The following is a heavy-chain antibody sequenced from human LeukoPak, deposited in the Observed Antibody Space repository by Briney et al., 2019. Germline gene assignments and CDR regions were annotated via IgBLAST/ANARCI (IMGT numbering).Heavy chain of an antibody. D-gene: IGHD2-2*01. CDR1: GFTFSSYW. CDR2: IKQDGSGK. J-gene: IGHJ5*02. V-gene: IGHV3-7*01. Sequence: GGSLRLSCAASGFTFSSYWMSWVRQAPGKGLEWVANIKQDGSGKYYVDSVKGRFTISRDNAKNSLYLQMNSLRAEDTAVYYCARDSSVVPAANINWFDPWGQGTLVTVSS. CDR3: ARDSSVVPAANINWFDP.